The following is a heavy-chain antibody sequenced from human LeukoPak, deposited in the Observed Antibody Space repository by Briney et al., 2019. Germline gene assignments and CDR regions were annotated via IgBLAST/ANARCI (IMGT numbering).Heavy chain of an antibody. D-gene: IGHD3-22*01. CDR1: GYTFTSYG. CDR2: ISAYNGNT. Sequence: GASVKVSCKASGYTFTSYGISWVRQAPGQGLEWMGWISAYNGNTNYAQKLQGRVTMTTDTSTSTAYMELRSLRSDDTAVYYCARESSVSDSSGYYLPYYFDYWGQGTLVTVSS. CDR3: ARESSVSDSSGYYLPYYFDY. V-gene: IGHV1-18*01. J-gene: IGHJ4*02.